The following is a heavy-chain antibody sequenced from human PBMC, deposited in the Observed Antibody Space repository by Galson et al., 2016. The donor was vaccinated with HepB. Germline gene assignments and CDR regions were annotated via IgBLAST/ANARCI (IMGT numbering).Heavy chain of an antibody. J-gene: IGHJ6*02. Sequence: SVKVSCKASGYAFTAYGISWVRQAPGQGPEWMGWISTVNGDTNYAQKFQGRVTMTTDVSTSTASLALRSLRSDDTAAYYCARVWDGMDVWGQGTTVTVSS. CDR3: ARVWDGMDV. CDR2: ISTVNGDT. V-gene: IGHV1-18*01. D-gene: IGHD1-26*01. CDR1: GYAFTAYG.